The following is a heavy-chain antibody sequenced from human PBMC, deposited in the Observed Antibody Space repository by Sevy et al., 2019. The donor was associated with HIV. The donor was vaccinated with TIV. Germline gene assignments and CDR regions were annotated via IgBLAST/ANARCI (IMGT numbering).Heavy chain of an antibody. D-gene: IGHD2-15*01. V-gene: IGHV4-34*01. CDR3: ARHCTGSSCSHAFDI. CDR1: GGSFSGYY. CDR2: INHSGGT. J-gene: IGHJ3*02. Sequence: SETLSLTCAVYGGSFSGYYWSWIRQPPGKGLEWIGEINHSGGTNYNPSLKSRVTISVDTSKNQFSLKLNSVIAADTAVYYFARHCTGSSCSHAFDIWGQGTMVTVSS.